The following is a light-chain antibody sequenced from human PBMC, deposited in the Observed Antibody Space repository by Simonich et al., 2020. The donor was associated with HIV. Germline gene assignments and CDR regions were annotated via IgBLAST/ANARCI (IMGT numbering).Light chain of an antibody. V-gene: IGLV2-14*03. CDR2: DVS. J-gene: IGLJ3*02. CDR1: SSDVGGYNY. Sequence: QSALTQPASVSGSPGQSITISCTGTSSDVGGYNYVTWYQKHPGKAPKLMIYDVSNRPSGVSTRFSGSKSGNTASLTISGLQAEDEADYYCSSYTSSSFWVFGGGTKLTVL. CDR3: SSYTSSSFWV.